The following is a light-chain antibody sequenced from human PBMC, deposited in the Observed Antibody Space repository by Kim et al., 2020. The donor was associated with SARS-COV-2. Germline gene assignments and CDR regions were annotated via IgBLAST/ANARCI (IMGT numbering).Light chain of an antibody. CDR3: QQYNSYSPYT. CDR1: QSISSW. V-gene: IGKV1-5*03. Sequence: DIQMTQSPSTLSASVGDRVTITCRASQSISSWLAWYQQKPGKAHKLLIYKASSLESGVPSRFSGSGSGTEFTLTISSLQPDDFATYYCQQYNSYSPYTFGQGTKLEI. J-gene: IGKJ2*01. CDR2: KAS.